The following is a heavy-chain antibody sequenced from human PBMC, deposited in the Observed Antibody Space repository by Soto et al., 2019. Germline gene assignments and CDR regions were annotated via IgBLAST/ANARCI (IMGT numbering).Heavy chain of an antibody. V-gene: IGHV3-7*01. CDR2: INQNEGEK. D-gene: IGHD3-10*01. J-gene: IGHJ4*02. Sequence: EVQLAESGGGLVQPGGSLRVSCTASGFTFRNYWMTWVRQAPGKGLEWVANINQNEGEKYYVDSVKGRFTISRDNAYKSLHLEMAKRRVEVSAVYFCARGRPPSSGGNFDSWGQGTVVSVSS. CDR3: ARGRPPSSGGNFDS. CDR1: GFTFRNYW.